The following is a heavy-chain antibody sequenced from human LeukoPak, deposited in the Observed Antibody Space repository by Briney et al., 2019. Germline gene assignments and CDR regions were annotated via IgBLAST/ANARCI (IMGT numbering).Heavy chain of an antibody. CDR1: GYTLTELS. J-gene: IGHJ4*02. D-gene: IGHD3-10*01. V-gene: IGHV1-24*01. Sequence: GASVKASCKVSGYTLTELSMHWVRQAPGKGLEWMGGFDPEDGETIYAQKFQGRVTMTEDTSTDTAYMELSSLRSEDTAVYYCTTVTMVRGVIISLDYWGQGTLVTVSS. CDR2: FDPEDGET. CDR3: TTVTMVRGVIISLDY.